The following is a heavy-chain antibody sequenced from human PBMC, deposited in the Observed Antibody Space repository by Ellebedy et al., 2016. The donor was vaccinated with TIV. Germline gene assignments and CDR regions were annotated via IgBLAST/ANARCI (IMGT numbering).Heavy chain of an antibody. Sequence: GESLKISXAASGFTFSSYGMHWVRQAPGKGLEWVAVIPYDGSNKYYADSVKGRFTISRDNSKNTLYLQMNSLRAEDTAVYYCEPGGGNGAFDYWGQGTLVTVSS. D-gene: IGHD4-23*01. CDR3: EPGGGNGAFDY. V-gene: IGHV3-30*03. CDR1: GFTFSSYG. J-gene: IGHJ4*02. CDR2: IPYDGSNK.